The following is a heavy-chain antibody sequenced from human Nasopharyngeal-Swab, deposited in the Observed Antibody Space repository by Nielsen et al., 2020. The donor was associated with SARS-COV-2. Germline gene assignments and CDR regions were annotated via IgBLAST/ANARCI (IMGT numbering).Heavy chain of an antibody. CDR2: IIPIFGTA. V-gene: IGHV1-69*06. Sequence: SVKVSCKASGGTFSSYAISWVRQAPGQGLEWMGGIIPIFGTANYAQKFQGRVTITADKSTSTAYMELSSLRSEDTAVYYCAREGGQYYGSGSKFDYWGQGTLVTVSS. J-gene: IGHJ4*02. D-gene: IGHD3-10*01. CDR1: GGTFSSYA. CDR3: AREGGQYYGSGSKFDY.